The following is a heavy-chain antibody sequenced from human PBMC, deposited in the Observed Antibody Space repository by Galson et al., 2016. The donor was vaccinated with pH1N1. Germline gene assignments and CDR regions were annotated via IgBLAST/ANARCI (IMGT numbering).Heavy chain of an antibody. CDR2: INQDDSKK. D-gene: IGHD4-17*01. J-gene: IGHJ4*02. V-gene: IGHV3-7*05. CDR3: ASKPYGDPNY. CDR1: GFTFSDYW. Sequence: SLRLSCAASGFTFSDYWMSWVRQAPGKGLEWVANINQDDSKKNYVASVRGRFTISRDNAKNSLCLQMNSLRVEDTAVYYCASKPYGDPNYWGQGALVTVAS.